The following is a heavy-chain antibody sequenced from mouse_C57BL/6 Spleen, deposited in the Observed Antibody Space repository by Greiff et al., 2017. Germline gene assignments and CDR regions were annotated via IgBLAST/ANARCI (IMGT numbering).Heavy chain of an antibody. CDR1: GFTFSDYG. D-gene: IGHD1-1*01. Sequence: EVKLMESGGGLVKPGGSLKLSCAASGFTFSDYGMHWVRQAPEKGLEWVAYISSGSSTIYYADTVKGRFTISRDNAKNTLFLQMTRLRSEDTAMYYCARDYGSSPDYWGQGTTLTVSS. CDR2: ISSGSSTI. CDR3: ARDYGSSPDY. J-gene: IGHJ2*01. V-gene: IGHV5-17*01.